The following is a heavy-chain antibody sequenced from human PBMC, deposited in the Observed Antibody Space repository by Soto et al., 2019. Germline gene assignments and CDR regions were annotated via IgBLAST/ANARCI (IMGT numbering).Heavy chain of an antibody. CDR3: ARDQAPGERIDAFDI. J-gene: IGHJ3*02. V-gene: IGHV3-33*01. D-gene: IGHD3-16*01. Sequence: QVQLVESGGGVVQPGRSLRLSCAASGFTFSSYGMHWVRQAPGKGLEWVAVIWYDGSNKYYADSVKGRFTISRDNSKNTLYLQINSLRAEDTAVYYCARDQAPGERIDAFDIWGQGTMVTVSS. CDR1: GFTFSSYG. CDR2: IWYDGSNK.